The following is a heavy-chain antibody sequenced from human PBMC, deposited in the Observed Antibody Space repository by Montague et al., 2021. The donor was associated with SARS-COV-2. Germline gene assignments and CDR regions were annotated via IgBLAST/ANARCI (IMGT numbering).Heavy chain of an antibody. CDR3: VRDQPYGGPRGAYDI. CDR1: GGSITGYY. V-gene: IGHV4-59*01. CDR2: IYDGGAV. J-gene: IGHJ3*02. D-gene: IGHD4-23*01. Sequence: SETLSLTCTVSGGSITGYYWCWLRRSPGKGLEWIAYIYDGGAVNYNPSLGSRVTISTDTSMNQLSLKVNSVTAADTAGYYCVRDQPYGGPRGAYDIWGQGTVVTVSS.